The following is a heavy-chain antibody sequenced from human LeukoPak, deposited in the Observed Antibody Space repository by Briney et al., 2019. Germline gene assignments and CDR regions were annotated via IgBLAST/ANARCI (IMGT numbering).Heavy chain of an antibody. Sequence: PSETLSLTCTVSGGSVSSGSYYWSWIRQPPGKGLEWIGYIYYSGSTNYNPSLKSRVTISVDTSKNQFSLKLSSVTAADTAVYYCARDWSSGWEENDHFDYWGQGTLVTVSS. V-gene: IGHV4-61*01. CDR2: IYYSGST. J-gene: IGHJ4*02. CDR3: ARDWSSGWEENDHFDY. D-gene: IGHD6-19*01. CDR1: GGSVSSGSYY.